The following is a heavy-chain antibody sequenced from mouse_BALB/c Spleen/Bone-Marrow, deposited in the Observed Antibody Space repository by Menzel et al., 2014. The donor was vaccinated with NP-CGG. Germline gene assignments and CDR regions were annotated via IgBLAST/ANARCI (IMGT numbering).Heavy chain of an antibody. J-gene: IGHJ4*01. Sequence: EVKLVESGPELVKPGASVKISCKTSGYTFTEYTMHWVKQSHGKSLEWIGGVNPNNGGTIYNQKFKGKATLTVDKSSSTAYMELRSLTSEDSAVYYCARKDYGYNYVMDYWGQGTSVTVSS. CDR1: GYTFTEYT. CDR2: VNPNNGGT. D-gene: IGHD1-2*01. CDR3: ARKDYGYNYVMDY. V-gene: IGHV1-18*01.